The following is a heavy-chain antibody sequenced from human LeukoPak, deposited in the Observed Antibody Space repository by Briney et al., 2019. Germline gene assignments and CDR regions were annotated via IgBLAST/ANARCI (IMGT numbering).Heavy chain of an antibody. J-gene: IGHJ6*02. V-gene: IGHV5-51*01. CDR1: GYSFTSYW. CDR2: IYPGDSDT. D-gene: IGHD2-15*01. Sequence: GESLKISCKGSGYSFTSYWIGWVRQMPGKGLEWMGIIYPGDSDTRYSPSFQGQVTISADKFISTAYLQWSSLKASDTAMYYCASGVYCSGGSCSRDWYYGMDVWGQGTTVTVSS. CDR3: ASGVYCSGGSCSRDWYYGMDV.